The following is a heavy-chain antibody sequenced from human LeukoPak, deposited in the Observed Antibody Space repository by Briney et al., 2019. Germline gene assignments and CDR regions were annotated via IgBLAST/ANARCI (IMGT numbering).Heavy chain of an antibody. Sequence: PGGSLRLSCAASGFTFSNYWMNWVRQAPGKGLEWVANIKQDGSAKYYVDSVKGRLTIPRDNAKSLLYLQMNSLRAEDAAVYYCAGGQGFLIDYWGQGTLVTVSS. CDR3: AGGQGFLIDY. J-gene: IGHJ4*02. V-gene: IGHV3-7*01. CDR2: IKQDGSAK. CDR1: GFTFSNYW. D-gene: IGHD3-3*01.